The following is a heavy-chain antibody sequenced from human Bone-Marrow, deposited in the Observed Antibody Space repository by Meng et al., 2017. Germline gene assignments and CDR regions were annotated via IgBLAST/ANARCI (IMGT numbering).Heavy chain of an antibody. CDR1: GYTLTELS. J-gene: IGHJ4*02. CDR2: FDPEGGET. CDR3: ARDEDISAAGKLFGDY. V-gene: IGHV1-24*01. D-gene: IGHD6-25*01. Sequence: ASVKVSCKVSGYTLTELSMHWVRQAPGKGLEWMGGFDPEGGETIYAQKFQGRVTMTEDTSTDTAYMELSSLRSEDTAVYYCARDEDISAAGKLFGDYWGQGTLVTVSS.